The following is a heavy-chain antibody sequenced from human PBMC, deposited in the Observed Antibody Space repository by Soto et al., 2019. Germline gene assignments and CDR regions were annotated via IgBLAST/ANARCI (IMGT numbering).Heavy chain of an antibody. V-gene: IGHV1-8*01. CDR1: GYTFSSYD. D-gene: IGHD6-6*01. CDR2: MNPNSGNT. Sequence: QVQLVQSGAEVKKPEASVKVSCKASGYTFSSYDINWVRQATGQGLEWMGWMNPNSGNTGYAQKFQGRVTMTRNTSIRKAYMELSSLRFEDPAVYYCAIRRIAALDYWGQGTLVTVSS. CDR3: AIRRIAALDY. J-gene: IGHJ4*02.